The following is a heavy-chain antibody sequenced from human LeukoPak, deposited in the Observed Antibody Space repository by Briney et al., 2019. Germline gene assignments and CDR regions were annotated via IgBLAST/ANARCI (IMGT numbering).Heavy chain of an antibody. CDR2: INPNSGGT. V-gene: IGHV1-2*02. D-gene: IGHD3-10*01. J-gene: IGHJ4*02. CDR1: GYTFTGYY. Sequence: GASVKVSCKASGYTFTGYYMHWVRQAPGQGLEWMGWINPNSGGTNYAQKFQGRVTMTRDTSISTAYMELSRLRSDDTAVYYCARVDYYGSDTDFDYWGRETLVTVSS. CDR3: ARVDYYGSDTDFDY.